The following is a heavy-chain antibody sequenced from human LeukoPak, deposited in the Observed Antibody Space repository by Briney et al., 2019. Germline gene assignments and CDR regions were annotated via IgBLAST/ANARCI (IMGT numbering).Heavy chain of an antibody. Sequence: SGTLSLTCAVYGGSFSGYYWSWIRQPPGKGLEWIGEINHSGSTNYNPSLKSRVTISVDTSKNQFSLKLSSVTAADTAVYYCARSLELPSYYFDYWGQGTLVTVSS. J-gene: IGHJ4*02. CDR3: ARSLELPSYYFDY. CDR1: GGSFSGYY. D-gene: IGHD1-7*01. V-gene: IGHV4-34*01. CDR2: INHSGST.